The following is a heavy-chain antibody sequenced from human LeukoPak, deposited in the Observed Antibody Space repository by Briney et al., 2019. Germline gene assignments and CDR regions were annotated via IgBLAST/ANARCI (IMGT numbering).Heavy chain of an antibody. CDR1: GFTFSRYG. CDR3: ARDGYAEQGSQPEEPGVHFDY. Sequence: HPGGSLRLSCAASGFTFSRYGMTWVRQAPGKGLEWLSSISGRGDKTYYADSVKGRFTISRDNSKNTLYLQMNSLRAEDTAVYYCARDGYAEQGSQPEEPGVHFDYWGQGTLVTVSS. D-gene: IGHD5-18*01. V-gene: IGHV3-23*01. CDR2: ISGRGDKT. J-gene: IGHJ4*02.